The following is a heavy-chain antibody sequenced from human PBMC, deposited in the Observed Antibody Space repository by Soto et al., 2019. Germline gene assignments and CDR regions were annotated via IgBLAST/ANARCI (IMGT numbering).Heavy chain of an antibody. CDR2: ISYDGSNK. CDR3: AREVGYSYGFDY. V-gene: IGHV3-30-3*01. Sequence: QVQLVESGGGVVQPGRSLRLSCAASGFTFSSYAMHWVRQAPGKGLEWVAVISYDGSNKYYADSVKGRFTISRDNSKNTLYLQMNSLRAEDTAVYYCAREVGYSYGFDYWGQGTLATVSS. CDR1: GFTFSSYA. J-gene: IGHJ4*02. D-gene: IGHD5-18*01.